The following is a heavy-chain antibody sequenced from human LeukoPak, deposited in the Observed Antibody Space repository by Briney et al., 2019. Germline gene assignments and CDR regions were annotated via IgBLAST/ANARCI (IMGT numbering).Heavy chain of an antibody. D-gene: IGHD5-12*01. J-gene: IGHJ4*02. V-gene: IGHV3-33*01. CDR1: GFIFSTYA. CDR3: VRDPSNSGWTFGY. CDR2: IWYNCKNK. Sequence: PGRSLRLSCAASGFIFSTYAMHWVRQAPGRGLEWVAMIWYNCKNKHYADSVKRGFTISRDNSKNTLDLQMNSLRADDTAVYYCVRDPSNSGWTFGYCGEGTLVTVSS.